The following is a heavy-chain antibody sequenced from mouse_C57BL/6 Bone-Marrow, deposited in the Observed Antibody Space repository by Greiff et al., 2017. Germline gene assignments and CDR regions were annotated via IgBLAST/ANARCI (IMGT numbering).Heavy chain of an antibody. CDR2: IDPENGDT. J-gene: IGHJ1*03. D-gene: IGHD1-1*01. CDR3: TTATVVPYWYFDV. CDR1: GFTFKDDY. Sequence: VQLQQSGAELVRPGASVKLSCTASGFTFKDDYMHWVKQRPEQGLEWIGLIDPENGDTEYASKFQGKATITANTSANTAYLQLSSLTSEDTAVYYCTTATVVPYWYFDVWGTGTTVTVSS. V-gene: IGHV14-4*01.